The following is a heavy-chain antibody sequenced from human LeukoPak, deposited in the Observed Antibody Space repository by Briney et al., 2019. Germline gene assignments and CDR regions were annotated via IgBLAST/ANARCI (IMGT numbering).Heavy chain of an antibody. J-gene: IGHJ4*02. Sequence: SETLSLTCTVSGGSISSSNWWSWVRQPPGKGLEWIGEIYHSGSTNYNPSLKSRVTISVDKSKNQFSLKLSSVTAADTAVYYCARAVGYSYGPPDYWGQGTLVTVSS. D-gene: IGHD5-18*01. V-gene: IGHV4-4*02. CDR2: IYHSGST. CDR3: ARAVGYSYGPPDY. CDR1: GGSISSSNW.